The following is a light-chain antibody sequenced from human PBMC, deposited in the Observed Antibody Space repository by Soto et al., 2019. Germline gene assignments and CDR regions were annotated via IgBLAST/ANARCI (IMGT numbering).Light chain of an antibody. Sequence: ALTQPPSASGSPGQSVTISCTGTSSDVGGYNYVSWYQHHPGKAPKLIIYEVNKRPSGVPDRFSGSQSGNTASLTVSGLQAEDEADYYCSSYAGKGIFGGGTKLTVL. CDR3: SSYAGKGI. J-gene: IGLJ2*01. V-gene: IGLV2-8*01. CDR2: EVN. CDR1: SSDVGGYNY.